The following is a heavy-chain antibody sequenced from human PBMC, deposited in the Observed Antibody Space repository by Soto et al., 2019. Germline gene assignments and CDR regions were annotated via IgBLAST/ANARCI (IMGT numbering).Heavy chain of an antibody. D-gene: IGHD3-10*01. J-gene: IGHJ3*02. Sequence: ASVKVSCKASGYTFTSYGISWVRQAPGQGLEWMGWISAYNGNTNYAQKLQGRVTMTTDTSTSTAYMELRSLRSNDTAVYYCARGTLRGVIMGYQVEVAFDIWGQGTMVTVSS. CDR2: ISAYNGNT. CDR1: GYTFTSYG. V-gene: IGHV1-18*01. CDR3: ARGTLRGVIMGYQVEVAFDI.